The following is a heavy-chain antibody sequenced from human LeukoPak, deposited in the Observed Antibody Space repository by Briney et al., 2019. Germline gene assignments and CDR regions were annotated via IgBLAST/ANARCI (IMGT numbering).Heavy chain of an antibody. Sequence: SETLSLTCAVYGGSFSGYYWSWIRQPPGKGLEWIGYIYYSGSTNYNPSLKSRVTISVDTSKNQFSLKLSSVTAADTAVYYCARDRGVGAPDYMDVWGKGTTVTISS. D-gene: IGHD1-26*01. CDR1: GGSFSGYY. J-gene: IGHJ6*03. CDR2: IYYSGST. CDR3: ARDRGVGAPDYMDV. V-gene: IGHV4-59*01.